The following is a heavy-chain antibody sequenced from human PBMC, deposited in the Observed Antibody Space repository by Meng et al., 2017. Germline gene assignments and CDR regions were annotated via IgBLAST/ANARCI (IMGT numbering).Heavy chain of an antibody. Sequence: SETLSLTCTVSGGSISSGGYYWSWIRQHPGKGLEWIGYIYYSGSTYYNPSLKSRVTISVDTSKNQFSLKLSSVTAAVTAVYYCARVITMVRGLFLNAFAIWGQGKRVNGSS. V-gene: IGHV4-31*03. CDR1: GGSISSGGYY. D-gene: IGHD3-10*01. J-gene: IGHJ3*02. CDR3: ARVITMVRGLFLNAFAI. CDR2: IYYSGST.